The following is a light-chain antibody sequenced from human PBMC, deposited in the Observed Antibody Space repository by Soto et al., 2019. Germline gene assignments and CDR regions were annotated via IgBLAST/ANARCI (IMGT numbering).Light chain of an antibody. CDR2: AAS. V-gene: IGKV1-12*01. CDR1: QGLSSR. J-gene: IGKJ4*01. Sequence: DIQMTQSPSSVSASVGDRVTITCRASQGLSSRLAWYQQKPGKAPNLLIYAASSLKSGVPSRFSGSGSETDFTLTLGSLQPEDVSTYYCQQANSFPLTFGGGTKVEIK. CDR3: QQANSFPLT.